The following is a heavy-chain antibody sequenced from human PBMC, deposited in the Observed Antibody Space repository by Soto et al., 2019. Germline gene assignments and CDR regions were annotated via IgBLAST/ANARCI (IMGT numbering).Heavy chain of an antibody. D-gene: IGHD6-19*01. CDR2: IYWDDDK. CDR3: AHISSGWYHWDY. J-gene: IGHJ4*02. V-gene: IGHV2-5*02. Sequence: QITLKESGPTLVKPTQTLTLTCTFSGFSLSTSGVGVGWIRQPPGNALEWLALIYWDDDKRYSPSLKSRLTITKDTSKNQVVLTMTNMDPVDTATYYCAHISSGWYHWDYWGQGTLVTVSS. CDR1: GFSLSTSGVG.